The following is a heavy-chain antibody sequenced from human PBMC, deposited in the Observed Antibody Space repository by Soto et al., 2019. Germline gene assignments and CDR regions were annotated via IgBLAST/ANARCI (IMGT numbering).Heavy chain of an antibody. D-gene: IGHD2-15*01. CDR1: GFTFSAYG. V-gene: IGHV3-64*01. CDR2: IGPDGSRT. CDR3: ARVRCSVGNCYSNFYLMAF. Sequence: GGSLRLSCAASGFTFSAYGIHWVRQAPGKGLEYVSAIGPDGSRTYYANSVKGRFTISRDNSKNTLYLQMGSLRAEDMAVYYCARVRCSVGNCYSNFYLMAFWGKGTTVPGS. J-gene: IGHJ6*03.